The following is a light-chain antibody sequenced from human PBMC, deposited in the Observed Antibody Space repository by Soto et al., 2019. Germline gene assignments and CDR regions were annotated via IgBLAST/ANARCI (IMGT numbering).Light chain of an antibody. CDR2: AAS. Sequence: DIQMTQSPSALSASVGDRVTITCRASQSITNYLNWYQHKPGQAPNLLIYAASTLQAGVPSRFRGSGSGTDFTLTISSLQAEDFATYYCQQTRSYPSTFGGGTKVDIK. CDR1: QSITNY. CDR3: QQTRSYPST. J-gene: IGKJ4*01. V-gene: IGKV1-39*01.